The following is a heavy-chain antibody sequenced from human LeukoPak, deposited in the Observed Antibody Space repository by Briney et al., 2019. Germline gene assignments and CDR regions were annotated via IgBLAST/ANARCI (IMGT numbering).Heavy chain of an antibody. CDR1: GYTFTGYY. CDR2: INPNSGGT. J-gene: IGHJ4*02. Sequence: ASVKVSCKASGYTFTGYYMHWVRQAPGQGLEWMGRINPNSGGTNYAPTFQGRVTMTRATSITTAYMELSRRESEEPAVSSCVKYNRGSTHFDYWGQGGLVTVSS. D-gene: IGHD1-14*01. V-gene: IGHV1-2*06. CDR3: VKYNRGSTHFDY.